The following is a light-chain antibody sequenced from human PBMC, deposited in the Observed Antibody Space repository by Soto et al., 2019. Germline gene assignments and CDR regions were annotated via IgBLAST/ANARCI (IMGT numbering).Light chain of an antibody. J-gene: IGLJ2*01. Sequence: QSVLTQPASVSGSPGQSITISCTGTSSDVGYYDFVSWYQQHPGKAPKLMIYEGSERPSGVSNRFSGSKSGNTASLTISGLQAEDEADYYCCSYAGSSTFVIFGGGTKLTVL. CDR2: EGS. V-gene: IGLV2-23*03. CDR1: SSDVGYYDF. CDR3: CSYAGSSTFVI.